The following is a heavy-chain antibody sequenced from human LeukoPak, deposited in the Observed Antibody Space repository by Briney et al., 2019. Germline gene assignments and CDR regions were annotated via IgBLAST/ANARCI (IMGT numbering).Heavy chain of an antibody. CDR3: SSWGSTPGVSSDDY. J-gene: IGHJ4*02. D-gene: IGHD6-6*01. CDR1: EFTINDAW. Sequence: KPGGSLRLSCAASEFTINDAWMSWVRQAPGKGLEWVGRIKSKTDGGTTEYAAPVKGRFTISRDDSKNTLYLQMNSLKTEDTAMYYCSSWGSTPGVSSDDYRGQGTLVTVSS. V-gene: IGHV3-15*01. CDR2: IKSKTDGGTT.